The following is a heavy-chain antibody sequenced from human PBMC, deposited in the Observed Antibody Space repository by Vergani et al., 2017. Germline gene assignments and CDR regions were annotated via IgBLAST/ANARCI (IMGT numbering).Heavy chain of an antibody. J-gene: IGHJ4*02. Sequence: QLQLQESGPGLVKPSATLSLTCSVSGASIRSSNYYWGWIRQPPGKGLEWIASIYYSGSTYYNPSLKSRVTISVDTSNNQFSLMLSSVTVEDTAVYYCARSIVSRNPPDYFDNWGQGTLVTVSS. D-gene: IGHD1-14*01. CDR3: ARSIVSRNPPDYFDN. V-gene: IGHV4-39*07. CDR2: IYYSGST. CDR1: GASIRSSNYY.